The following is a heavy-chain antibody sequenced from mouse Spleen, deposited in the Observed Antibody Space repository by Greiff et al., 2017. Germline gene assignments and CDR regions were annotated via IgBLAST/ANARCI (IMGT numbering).Heavy chain of an antibody. CDR3: ARKMDYYAMDY. Sequence: EVKLQESGGGLVQPGGSRKLSCAASGFTFSSFGMHWVRQAPEKGLEWVAYISSCSSTIYYADTVKGRFTISRDNPKNTLFLQMTSLRSEDTAMYYCARKMDYYAMDYWGQGTSVTVSS. D-gene: IGHD2-3*01. J-gene: IGHJ4*01. V-gene: IGHV5-17*02. CDR1: GFTFSSFG. CDR2: ISSCSSTI.